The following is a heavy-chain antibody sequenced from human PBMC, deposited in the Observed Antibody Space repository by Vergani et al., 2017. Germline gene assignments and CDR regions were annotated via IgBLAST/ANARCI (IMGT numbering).Heavy chain of an antibody. J-gene: IGHJ5*02. CDR2: IIPILGIA. V-gene: IGHV1-69*08. D-gene: IGHD3-16*01. CDR3: ARDPESFGGTNWFDP. CDR1: GGTFSSYT. Sequence: QVQLVQSGAEVKKPGSSVKVSCKASGGTFSSYTISWVRQAPGQGLEWMGRIIPILGIANYAQKLQGRVTMTTDTSTSTAYMELRSLRSDDTAVYYCARDPESFGGTNWFDPWGQGTLVTVSS.